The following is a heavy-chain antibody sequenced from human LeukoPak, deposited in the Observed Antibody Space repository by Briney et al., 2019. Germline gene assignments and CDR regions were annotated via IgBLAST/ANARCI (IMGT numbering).Heavy chain of an antibody. Sequence: ASVKVSCKASGYTFIGYYMHWVRQAPGQGLEWMGRINPNSGGTNYAQKFQGRVTMTREMSISPAYMELSRLRSDDTAVYYCARTEEFDYWGQGTLVTVSS. CDR3: ARTEEFDY. CDR2: INPNSGGT. V-gene: IGHV1-2*06. J-gene: IGHJ4*02. CDR1: GYTFIGYY.